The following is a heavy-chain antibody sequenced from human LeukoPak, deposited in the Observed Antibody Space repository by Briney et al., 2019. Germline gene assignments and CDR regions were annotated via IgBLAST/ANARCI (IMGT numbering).Heavy chain of an antibody. D-gene: IGHD6-25*01. CDR3: ARAAARPRYYYYMDV. CDR1: GYTFTSYD. J-gene: IGHJ6*03. V-gene: IGHV1-69*13. CDR2: IIPIFGTA. Sequence: SVKVSCKASGYTFTSYDISWVRQAPGQGLEWMGGIIPIFGTANYAQKFQGRVTITADESTSTAYMELSSLRSEDTAVYYCARAAARPRYYYYMDVWGKGTTVTVSS.